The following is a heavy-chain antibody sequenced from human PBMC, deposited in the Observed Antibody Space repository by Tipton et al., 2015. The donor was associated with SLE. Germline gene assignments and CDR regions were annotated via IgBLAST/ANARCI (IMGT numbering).Heavy chain of an antibody. V-gene: IGHV1-18*01. J-gene: IGHJ3*01. D-gene: IGHD7-27*01. Sequence: QLLQSGAELKKPGASVKVSCKASGYTFSSHGISWVRQAPGQGLEWMGWINIYNDKIDYAQKFQGRVTMTRDTAISTAYMELSRLTSDDTAVYYCARGANWGSGDAFDVWGQGTVVTVSS. CDR1: GYTFSSHG. CDR3: ARGANWGSGDAFDV. CDR2: INIYNDKI.